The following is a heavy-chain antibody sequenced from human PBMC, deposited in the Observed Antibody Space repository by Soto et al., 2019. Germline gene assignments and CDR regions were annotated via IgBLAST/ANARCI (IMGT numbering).Heavy chain of an antibody. V-gene: IGHV1-58*02. J-gene: IGHJ6*02. CDR2: IVVASSRT. Sequence: ASVKVSCKASGFDFGSFGIQFLRQTRGRGLEWIGWIVVASSRTNYARQFQGRVAFSRDMSSTTAYMDLYDLKSDDTAVYFCSADHPHTAIGWPVWGQGTTVTVSS. CDR1: GFDFGSFG. CDR3: SADHPHTAIGWPV.